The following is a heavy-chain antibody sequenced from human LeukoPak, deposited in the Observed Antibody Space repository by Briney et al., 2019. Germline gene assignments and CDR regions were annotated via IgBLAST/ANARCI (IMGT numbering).Heavy chain of an antibody. J-gene: IGHJ4*02. CDR3: ARVRGLYCFDY. CDR1: GYFISSGYY. CDR2: IFHSGST. D-gene: IGHD2-15*01. Sequence: PSETLSLTCAVSGYFISSGYYWGWIRQPPGKGLEWIGSIFHSGSTYYNPSLKSRVAISVDTSKNQFSLKLSSVTAADTAVYYCARVRGLYCFDYWGQGTLVAVSS. V-gene: IGHV4-38-2*01.